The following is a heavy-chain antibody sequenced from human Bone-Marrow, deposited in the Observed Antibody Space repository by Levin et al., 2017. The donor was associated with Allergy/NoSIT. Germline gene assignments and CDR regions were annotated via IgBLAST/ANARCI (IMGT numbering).Heavy chain of an antibody. CDR2: INPYSTAI. Sequence: GESLKISCAASGFIFSDYYMSWIRQVPGKGLEWVSYINPYSTAIDYADSMKGRFTSSRDNAKNSLFLQINSLRAEDTAVYYCARDLGEQRLEWGQGTLVTVSS. CDR3: ARDLGEQRLE. D-gene: IGHD6-25*01. J-gene: IGHJ4*02. V-gene: IGHV3-11*04. CDR1: GFIFSDYY.